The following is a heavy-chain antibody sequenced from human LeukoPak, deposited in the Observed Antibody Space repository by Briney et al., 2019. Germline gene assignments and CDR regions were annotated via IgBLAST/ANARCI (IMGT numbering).Heavy chain of an antibody. Sequence: GASVKVSCKASGYTFTSYYMHWVRQASGQGLEWMGIINPSGGSTSYAQKFQGRVTMTRDTSTSTVYMELSSLRSEDTAVYYCARDLGCGGDCYSGGGDYWGQGTLVTVSS. V-gene: IGHV1-46*01. CDR3: ARDLGCGGDCYSGGGDY. CDR2: INPSGGST. D-gene: IGHD2-21*01. CDR1: GYTFTSYY. J-gene: IGHJ4*02.